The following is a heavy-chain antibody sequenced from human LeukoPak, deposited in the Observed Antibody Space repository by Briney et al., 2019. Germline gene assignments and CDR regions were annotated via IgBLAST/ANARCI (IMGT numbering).Heavy chain of an antibody. CDR1: GYTFTSYG. J-gene: IGHJ3*02. D-gene: IGHD6-13*01. CDR2: ISAYNGNT. CDR3: ARVHSSSWYGDAFDI. V-gene: IGHV1-18*01. Sequence: ASVKVSCKASGYTFTSYGISWVRQAPGQGFEWMGWISAYNGNTNYAQKLQGRVTMTTDTSTSTAYMELRSLRSDDTAVYYCARVHSSSWYGDAFDIWGQGTMVTVSS.